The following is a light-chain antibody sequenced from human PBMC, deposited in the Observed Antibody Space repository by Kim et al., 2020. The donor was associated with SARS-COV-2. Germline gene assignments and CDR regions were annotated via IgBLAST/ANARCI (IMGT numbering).Light chain of an antibody. Sequence: SVSPGQTAGITCSGELLARKYARWLQQKPGQAPILMIYKDTERPSGIPERFFGSTSGTTVTLTITGAQVEDEADYFCYSATDNSWVFGGGTQLTVL. J-gene: IGLJ3*02. V-gene: IGLV3-27*01. CDR2: KDT. CDR3: YSATDNSWV. CDR1: LLARKY.